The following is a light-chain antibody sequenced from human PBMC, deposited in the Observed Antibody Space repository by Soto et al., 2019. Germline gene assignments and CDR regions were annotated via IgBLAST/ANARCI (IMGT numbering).Light chain of an antibody. J-gene: IGKJ4*01. CDR1: QGIAKY. CDR2: HAS. V-gene: IGKV1-33*01. CDR3: QQSDNLPLT. Sequence: DTQMTQSPSSLSASVGDRVTITCQASQGIAKYLHWYQQKPGKAPKLLIYHASNLQTGVPSRFSGSGSGTDFTLTISSLQPEDIATYFCQQSDNLPLTFGGGPKVEIK.